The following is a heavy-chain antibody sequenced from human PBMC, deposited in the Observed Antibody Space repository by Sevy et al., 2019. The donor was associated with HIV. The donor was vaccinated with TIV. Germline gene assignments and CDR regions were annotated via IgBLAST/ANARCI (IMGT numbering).Heavy chain of an antibody. Sequence: GGSLRLSCAASGLRFSNYNMNWVRQAPGQGLEWVACISNSSSYIYYVDSVKGRFTISRDNAKNSLYLQMNSLGAEDAAVEYCASEKEQLVLWPYYGMDVWGQGTTVTVSS. J-gene: IGHJ6*02. V-gene: IGHV3-21*01. D-gene: IGHD6-13*01. CDR3: ASEKEQLVLWPYYGMDV. CDR1: GLRFSNYN. CDR2: ISNSSSYI.